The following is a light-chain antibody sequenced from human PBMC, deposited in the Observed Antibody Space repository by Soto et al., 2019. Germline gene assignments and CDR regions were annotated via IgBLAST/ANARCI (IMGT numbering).Light chain of an antibody. V-gene: IGLV2-14*01. CDR1: SSDVGGYNY. Sequence: QSVLTQPASVSGSPGQSSTISCTGTSSDVGGYNYVSWHQQHPGKAPKLTIYDVSSRPSGVSNRFSASKSGNTASLTISGLQAEDEADYYCTSYTSSGTYVFGIGTKVTVL. CDR2: DVS. CDR3: TSYTSSGTYV. J-gene: IGLJ1*01.